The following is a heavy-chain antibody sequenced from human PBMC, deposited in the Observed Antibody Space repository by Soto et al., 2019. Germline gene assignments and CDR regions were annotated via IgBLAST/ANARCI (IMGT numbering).Heavy chain of an antibody. J-gene: IGHJ4*02. Sequence: SETLSLTCTVSGGSISSYYWSWIRQPPGKGLEWIGYIYHSGSTDYNPSLKSRVTISVDTSKSHFSLKLSSVTAADTAVYYCAHHIGAYSYFDYWGQGTLVTVSS. CDR1: GGSISSYY. V-gene: IGHV4-59*08. D-gene: IGHD3-16*01. CDR2: IYHSGST. CDR3: AHHIGAYSYFDY.